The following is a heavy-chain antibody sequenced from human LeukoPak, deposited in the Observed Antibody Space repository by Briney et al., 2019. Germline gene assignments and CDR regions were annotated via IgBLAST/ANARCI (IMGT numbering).Heavy chain of an antibody. J-gene: IGHJ5*02. CDR3: ARDRHDSSGYYYDP. Sequence: SETLSLTCTVSGGSISSYYWSWIRQPPGKGLEWIGYIYSIGSPNYNSSLKSRVTMSVDTSKNQFSLKLSSVTAADTAVYYCARDRHDSSGYYYDPWGPGTLVTVSS. CDR2: IYSIGSP. D-gene: IGHD3-22*01. CDR1: GGSISSYY. V-gene: IGHV4-59*01.